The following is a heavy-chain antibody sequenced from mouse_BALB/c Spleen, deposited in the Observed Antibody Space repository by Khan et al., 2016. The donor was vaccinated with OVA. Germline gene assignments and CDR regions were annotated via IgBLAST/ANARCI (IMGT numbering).Heavy chain of an antibody. J-gene: IGHJ4*01. D-gene: IGHD2-3*01. CDR2: IWSDGNT. CDR3: ARWFDGYSSLYAMDY. V-gene: IGHV2-6*02. CDR1: GFSLTSYG. Sequence: VQLVESGPGLVAPSQSLSITCTVSGFSLTSYGVHWVRQPPGKGLEWLVVIWSDGNTNYNSVLKSRLSISKDNSKSQVFLKMNSLQTDDTAIYYCARWFDGYSSLYAMDYWGQGTSVTVSS.